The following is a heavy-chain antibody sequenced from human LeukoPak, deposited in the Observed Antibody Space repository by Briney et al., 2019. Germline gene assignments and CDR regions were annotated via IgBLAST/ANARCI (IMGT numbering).Heavy chain of an antibody. Sequence: GGSLRLSCAASGFSFSSYAMSWVRQAPGKGLEWVSSISSSSSYIYYADSVKGRFTISRDNAKNPLYLQMNSLRAEDTAVYYCARGGYCSSTSCHDAFDIWGQGTMVTVSS. D-gene: IGHD2-2*03. CDR1: GFSFSSYA. J-gene: IGHJ3*02. CDR2: ISSSSSYI. V-gene: IGHV3-21*01. CDR3: ARGGYCSSTSCHDAFDI.